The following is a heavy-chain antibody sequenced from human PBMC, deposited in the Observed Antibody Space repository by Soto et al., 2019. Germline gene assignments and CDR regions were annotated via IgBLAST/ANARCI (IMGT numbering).Heavy chain of an antibody. Sequence: EVQLLESGGGLVQPGGSLRLSCAASGFTFSSYAMSWVRQAPGKGLEWVSAISGSGGSTYYADSVKGRFTISRDNSKHTRYLQMNSLRAEDTAVYYCANVRTRGYCSSTSCYFDYWGQGTLVTVSS. J-gene: IGHJ4*02. CDR1: GFTFSSYA. V-gene: IGHV3-23*01. CDR2: ISGSGGST. CDR3: ANVRTRGYCSSTSCYFDY. D-gene: IGHD2-2*01.